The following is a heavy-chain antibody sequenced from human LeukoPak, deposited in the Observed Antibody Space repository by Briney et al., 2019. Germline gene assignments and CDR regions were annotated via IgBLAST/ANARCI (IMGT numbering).Heavy chain of an antibody. Sequence: GESLKISCAASGFTFSSYSMNWVRQAPGKGLEWVSSISSSSSYIYYADSVKGRFTISRDNAKNSLYLQMNSLRAEDTAVYYCARDTPKSSGYHSDYWGQGTLVTVSS. D-gene: IGHD3-22*01. CDR2: ISSSSSYI. CDR3: ARDTPKSSGYHSDY. CDR1: GFTFSSYS. J-gene: IGHJ4*02. V-gene: IGHV3-21*01.